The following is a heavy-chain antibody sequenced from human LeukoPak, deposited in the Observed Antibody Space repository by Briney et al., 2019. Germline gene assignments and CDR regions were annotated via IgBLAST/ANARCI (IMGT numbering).Heavy chain of an antibody. V-gene: IGHV3-30*18. CDR3: AKGLYGDHEDYFDY. D-gene: IGHD4-17*01. Sequence: GGSLRLSCVASGFTFSGYAMSWVRQAPGKGLEWVAVISYDGSNKYYADSVKGRFTISRDNSKNTLYLQMNSLRAEDTAVYYCAKGLYGDHEDYFDYWGQGTLVTVSS. CDR2: ISYDGSNK. CDR1: GFTFSGYA. J-gene: IGHJ4*02.